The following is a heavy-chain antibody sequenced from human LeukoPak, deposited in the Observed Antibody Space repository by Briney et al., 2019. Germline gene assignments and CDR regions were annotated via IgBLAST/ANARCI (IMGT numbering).Heavy chain of an antibody. CDR2: INTDGSST. CDR1: GFTISSYW. J-gene: IGHJ4*02. CDR3: ARGGRFGELSSSL. D-gene: IGHD3-10*01. Sequence: PGGSLRLSCAASGFTISSYWMYWVRKAPGKGLALVSRINTDGSSTSNADSVKGRFTVSRDNAKNTLYLQLSSLRAEDTAVYYCARGGRFGELSSSLWGQGTLVTVSS. V-gene: IGHV3-74*01.